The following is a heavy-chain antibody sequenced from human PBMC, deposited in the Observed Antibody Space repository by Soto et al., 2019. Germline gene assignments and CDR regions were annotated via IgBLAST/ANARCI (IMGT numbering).Heavy chain of an antibody. CDR3: ARFSASENCYYDL. CDR1: GFTFSVSA. V-gene: IGHV3-73*02. D-gene: IGHD5-12*01. J-gene: IGHJ2*01. Sequence: EVQLVESGGGLVQPGGSLKLSCAASGFTFSVSAMHWVRQASGKGLEWVGRVRSKGNNYATTYAASVKGRFTISRDDSKNTAYLQLNSLKTEDTAVSFFARFSASENCYYDLWGRVTLVTVSS. CDR2: VRSKGNNYAT.